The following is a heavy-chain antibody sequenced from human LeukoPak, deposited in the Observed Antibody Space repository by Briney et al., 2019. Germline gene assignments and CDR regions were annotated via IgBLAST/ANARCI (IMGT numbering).Heavy chain of an antibody. CDR3: ARGSGVQVWSSLDY. V-gene: IGHV3-21*01. Sequence: GASLRLSCAASAFTFSTCSMNWVRQAPGKGLECVSSISSSGSYIYYADSVKGRFTISRDNAKNSLLLQMSGLRAEDTAVYYCARGSGVQVWSSLDYWGQGTLVTVSS. CDR1: AFTFSTCS. J-gene: IGHJ4*02. D-gene: IGHD5-18*01. CDR2: ISSSGSYI.